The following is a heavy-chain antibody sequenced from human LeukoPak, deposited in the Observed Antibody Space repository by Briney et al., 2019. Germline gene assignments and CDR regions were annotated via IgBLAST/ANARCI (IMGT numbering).Heavy chain of an antibody. D-gene: IGHD1-7*01. Sequence: SETLSLTCTVSGGSISSYFWSWIRQPPGKGLEWIGYIYYSGSTNYNPSLKSRVTISLDTSKNQFSLNLRSVTAADTAVYYCARDSGTTGEVKFDPWGQGTLVTVSS. CDR3: ARDSGTTGEVKFDP. CDR1: GGSISSYF. V-gene: IGHV4-59*12. CDR2: IYYSGST. J-gene: IGHJ5*02.